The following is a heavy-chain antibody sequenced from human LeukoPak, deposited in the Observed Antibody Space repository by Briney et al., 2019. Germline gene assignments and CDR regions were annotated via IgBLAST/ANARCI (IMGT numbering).Heavy chain of an antibody. D-gene: IGHD2-2*01. V-gene: IGHV3-30*02. Sequence: GGSLRLSCAASGFTFSNYGMHWVRQAPGKGLEWVAFIRYDGSKNYYADSVKGRFIISRDNSKNTLYLQVSSLRVEDTAVYYCAKGIYCNSTRCIDDGFDPWGQGTLVTVSS. CDR1: GFTFSNYG. CDR2: IRYDGSKN. CDR3: AKGIYCNSTRCIDDGFDP. J-gene: IGHJ5*02.